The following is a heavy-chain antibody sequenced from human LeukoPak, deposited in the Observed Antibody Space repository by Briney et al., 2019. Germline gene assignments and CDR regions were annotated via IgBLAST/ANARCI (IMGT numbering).Heavy chain of an antibody. D-gene: IGHD3-9*01. CDR2: INSDGSST. CDR1: GFTFSSYW. J-gene: IGHJ4*02. CDR3: ARDGRGLRYFDWLLALDY. V-gene: IGHV3-74*01. Sequence: GGSLRLSCAASGFTFSSYWMHWVRQAPGKGLVWVSRINSDGSSTNYADSVKGRFTISRDNAKNSLYLQMNSLRAEDTAVYYCARDGRGLRYFDWLLALDYWGQGTLVTVSS.